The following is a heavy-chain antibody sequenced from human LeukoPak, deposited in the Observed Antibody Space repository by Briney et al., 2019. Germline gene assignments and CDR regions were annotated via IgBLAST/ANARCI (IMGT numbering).Heavy chain of an antibody. CDR2: TPSSDTTT. V-gene: IGHV3-48*03. CDR3: ARGAAAADH. J-gene: IGHJ4*02. CDR1: GFTVSSYE. Sequence: QPGGSLRLSCAASGFTVSSYEMNWVRQAPGKGLEWVSHTPSSDTTTYYADSVKGRFTISRDNAKKSLYLQMNSLRDDDTGVYYCARGAAAADHWGQGTPVTVSS. D-gene: IGHD6-13*01.